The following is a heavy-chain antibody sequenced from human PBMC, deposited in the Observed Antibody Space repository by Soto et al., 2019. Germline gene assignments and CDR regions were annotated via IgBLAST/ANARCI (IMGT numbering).Heavy chain of an antibody. CDR3: ARAGAAPYYYYGMDV. J-gene: IGHJ6*02. D-gene: IGHD2-15*01. V-gene: IGHV1-18*01. CDR2: ISTYNGDT. Sequence: QVQLVQSGAEVRKPGASVKVSCKASGYTFSTSGMSWLRQAPGQGLEWMGWISTYNGDTNDAPKFQDRVTMTSDTSTSTVYMELRSLRSDDTAFYYCARAGAAPYYYYGMDVWGQGTRVTVSS. CDR1: GYTFSTSG.